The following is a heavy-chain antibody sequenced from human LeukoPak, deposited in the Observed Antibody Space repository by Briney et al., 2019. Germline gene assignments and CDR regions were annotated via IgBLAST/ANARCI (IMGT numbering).Heavy chain of an antibody. D-gene: IGHD3-22*01. CDR2: ISDSGGST. Sequence: GGSLRLSCAVSGITLSNYGMSWVRQAPGKGLEWVAGISDSGGSTKYADSVKGRFTISRDNPKNTLYLQMNSLRAEDTAVYFCAKRGVVIRVILVAFHREAYYFESWGQGALVTVSS. J-gene: IGHJ4*02. CDR3: AKRGVVIRVILVAFHREAYYFES. V-gene: IGHV3-23*01. CDR1: GITLSNYG.